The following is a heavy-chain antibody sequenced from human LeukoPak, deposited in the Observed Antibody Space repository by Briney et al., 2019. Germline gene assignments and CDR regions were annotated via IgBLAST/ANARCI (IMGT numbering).Heavy chain of an antibody. V-gene: IGHV4-39*01. J-gene: IGHJ4*02. CDR2: IYYSGST. D-gene: IGHD4-17*01. CDR3: ARGTTVTTPGDY. Sequence: PSETLSLTCTVSGGSISSSSYSWGWIRQPPGKGLEWIGSIYYSGSTYYNPSLKSRVTISVDTSKKQFSLKLSSVTAADTAVYYCARGTTVTTPGDYWGQGTLVTVSS. CDR1: GGSISSSSYS.